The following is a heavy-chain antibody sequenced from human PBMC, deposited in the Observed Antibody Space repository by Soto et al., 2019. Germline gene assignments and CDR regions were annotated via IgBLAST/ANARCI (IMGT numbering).Heavy chain of an antibody. Sequence: GGSLRLSCAASGFTFSSYAMHWVRQAPGKGLEWVAVITYDGSNKYYADSVKGRFTISRDNSKNTLYLQMNSLRAEDTAVYYCARELLRDPVYYYYGMDVWGQGTTVTVSS. J-gene: IGHJ6*02. CDR3: ARELLRDPVYYYYGMDV. CDR2: ITYDGSNK. V-gene: IGHV3-30-3*01. D-gene: IGHD1-26*01. CDR1: GFTFSSYA.